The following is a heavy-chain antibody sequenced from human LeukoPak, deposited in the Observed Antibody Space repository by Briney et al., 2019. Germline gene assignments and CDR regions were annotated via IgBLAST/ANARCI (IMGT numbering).Heavy chain of an antibody. CDR1: GYTFTSYD. V-gene: IGHV1-8*01. D-gene: IGHD6-13*01. Sequence: GASVKVSCKASGYTFTSYDINWVRQATGQGLEWMGWKNPNSGNTGYAQKFQGRVTMTRNTSISTAYMELSSLRSEDTAVYYCARVSGYSSSWSWAHYYYYYMDVWGKGTTVTVSS. CDR3: ARVSGYSSSWSWAHYYYYYMDV. CDR2: KNPNSGNT. J-gene: IGHJ6*03.